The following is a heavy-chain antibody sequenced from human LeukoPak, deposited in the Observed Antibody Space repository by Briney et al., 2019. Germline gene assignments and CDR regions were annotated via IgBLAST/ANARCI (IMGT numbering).Heavy chain of an antibody. CDR1: GFIFSSHS. CDR3: ASVSSGWSGADY. CDR2: INHSGST. V-gene: IGHV4-34*01. Sequence: GSLRLSCAASGFIFSSHSMNWVRQAPGKGLEWIGEINHSGSTNYNPSLKSRVTISVDTSKNQFSLKLSSVTAADTAVYYCASVSSGWSGADYWGQGTLVTVSS. J-gene: IGHJ4*02. D-gene: IGHD6-19*01.